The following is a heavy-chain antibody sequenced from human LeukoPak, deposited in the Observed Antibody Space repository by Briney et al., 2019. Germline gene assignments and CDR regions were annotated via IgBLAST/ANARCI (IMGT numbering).Heavy chain of an antibody. CDR2: ISWNSGDI. V-gene: IGHV3-9*01. CDR3: VKDSGTNYDSRGFLPHFDY. D-gene: IGHD3-22*01. J-gene: IGHJ4*02. Sequence: PGRSLRLSCAASGFTFDDYAMHWVRQAPGKGLEWVSGISWNSGDIGYADSVEGRFTISRDNAKNSPYLQMNSLRAEDTALYYCVKDSGTNYDSRGFLPHFDYWGQGTLVTVSS. CDR1: GFTFDDYA.